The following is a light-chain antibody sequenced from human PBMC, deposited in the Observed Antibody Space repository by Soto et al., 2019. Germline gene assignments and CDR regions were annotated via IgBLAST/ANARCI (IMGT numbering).Light chain of an antibody. V-gene: IGLV2-14*01. CDR3: SSYTSSSTYV. CDR2: DVS. J-gene: IGLJ1*01. Sequence: QSVLAQPASVSGSPGQSITISCTGTSSDVGGYNYVSWYQQHPGKAPKPMIYDVSNRPSGVSNRFSGSKSGNTASLTISGLQAKDEADYYCSSYTSSSTYVFGTGTKVTVL. CDR1: SSDVGGYNY.